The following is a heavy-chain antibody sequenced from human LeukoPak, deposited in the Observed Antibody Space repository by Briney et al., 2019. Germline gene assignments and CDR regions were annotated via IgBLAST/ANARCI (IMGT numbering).Heavy chain of an antibody. V-gene: IGHV4-34*01. CDR1: SGSFSGYY. Sequence: PSETLSLTCAVYSGSFSGYYWSWIRQPPGKGLEWIGEINHSGSTNYNPSLKSRVTISVDTSKNQFSLKLSSVTAADTAVYYCARGGPGTGYSSGWYEGYYYYYMDVWGKGTTVTVSS. CDR3: ARGGPGTGYSSGWYEGYYYYYMDV. D-gene: IGHD6-19*01. J-gene: IGHJ6*03. CDR2: INHSGST.